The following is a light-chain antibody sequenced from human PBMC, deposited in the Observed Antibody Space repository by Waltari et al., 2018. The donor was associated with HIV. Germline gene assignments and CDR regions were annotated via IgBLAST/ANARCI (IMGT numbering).Light chain of an antibody. CDR3: AAWDDSLNGYV. CDR2: YDD. V-gene: IGLV1-36*01. CDR1: TSNIGNYA. Sequence: QSVLTQPPSVSDAPGQRVPISCSGGTSNIGNYAVNWYQHLPGQAPKLLIYYDDLVSSGVSDRFSASKSGTSASLAIRGLQSEDEADYFCAAWDDSLNGYVFGSGTKVTVL. J-gene: IGLJ1*01.